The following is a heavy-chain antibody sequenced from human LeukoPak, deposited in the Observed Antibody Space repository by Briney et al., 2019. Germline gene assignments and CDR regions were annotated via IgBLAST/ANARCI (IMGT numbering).Heavy chain of an antibody. V-gene: IGHV1-2*02. CDR3: AGLPRYNWNEPLDY. D-gene: IGHD1-20*01. CDR2: INPNSGGT. J-gene: IGHJ4*02. CDR1: GYTFTDCY. Sequence: ASVQVSCKTAGYTFTDCYMHWVRQAPGQGLEWMGWINPNSGGTKYAQKFQGRVTMTRDTSINTAYMEVSRLTYADTAVYYCAGLPRYNWNEPLDYWGQGTLVTVSS.